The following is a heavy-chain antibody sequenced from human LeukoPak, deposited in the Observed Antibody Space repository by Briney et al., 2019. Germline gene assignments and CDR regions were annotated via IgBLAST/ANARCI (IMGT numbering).Heavy chain of an antibody. CDR2: ISIYNGNT. V-gene: IGHV1-18*01. Sequence: GASVKVSCKASGYTFTNYGISWVRQAPGQGLEWMGWISIYNGNTDYAQKLRGRVTMTRNTSISTAYMELSSLRSEDAAVYYCARGTRVRFDPWGQGTLVTVSS. D-gene: IGHD3-10*01. CDR3: ARGTRVRFDP. CDR1: GYTFTNYG. J-gene: IGHJ5*02.